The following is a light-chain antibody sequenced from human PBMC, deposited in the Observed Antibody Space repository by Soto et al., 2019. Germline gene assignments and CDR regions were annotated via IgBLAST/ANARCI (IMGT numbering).Light chain of an antibody. CDR3: SSYAGSNNYV. V-gene: IGLV2-8*01. CDR1: SSDVGGYNY. CDR2: EVT. J-gene: IGLJ1*01. Sequence: AYANGVPRQAVSITYNKNSSDVGGYNYVSWYQQHPGKAPKLMISEVTKRPSGVPDRFSGSKSGNTAFLTVSGLQDEDEADYYCSSYAGSNNYVFGSGTKVTVL.